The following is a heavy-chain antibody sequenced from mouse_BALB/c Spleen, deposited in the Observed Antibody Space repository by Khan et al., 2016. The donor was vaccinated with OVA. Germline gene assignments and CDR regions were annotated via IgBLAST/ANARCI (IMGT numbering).Heavy chain of an antibody. J-gene: IGHJ3*01. D-gene: IGHD1-1*02. CDR2: ISPGSGNT. Sequence: QMQLEESGTELARPGASVKLSCKASGYIFIDYNINWVKQRTGQGLEWIGEISPGSGNTYYNEKFKGKATLTADKSSSTAYMQLSSLTSEDSAVYFCARGWCSGIPYWGQGTLVTVSA. V-gene: IGHV1-77*01. CDR3: ARGWCSGIPY. CDR1: GYIFIDYN.